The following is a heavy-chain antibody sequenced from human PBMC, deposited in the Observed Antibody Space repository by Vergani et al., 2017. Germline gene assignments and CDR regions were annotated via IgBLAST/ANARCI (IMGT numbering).Heavy chain of an antibody. CDR2: IIPIFGTA. CDR3: ARAFVVVPAAIRDAFDI. V-gene: IGHV1-69*12. Sequence: QVQLVQSGAEVKKPGSSVKVSCKASGGTFSSYAISWVRQAPGQGLEWMGGIIPIFGTANYAQKFQGRVTITADESTSTAYMELSSLRSEDTAVYYCARAFVVVPAAIRDAFDIWGQGTMVTVSS. D-gene: IGHD2-2*02. J-gene: IGHJ3*02. CDR1: GGTFSSYA.